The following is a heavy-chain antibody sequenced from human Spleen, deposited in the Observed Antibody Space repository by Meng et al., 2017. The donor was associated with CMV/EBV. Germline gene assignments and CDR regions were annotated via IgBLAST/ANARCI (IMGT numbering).Heavy chain of an antibody. CDR3: AREDVALVTGLFDI. Sequence: ASGYTFTGHYLHWVRQAPGQGLEWMGWINPYSGDTNFAQKFQGRITMTRDTSISTAYVELRGLRSDDTAFYFCAREDVALVTGLFDIWGQDTLVTVSS. J-gene: IGHJ1*01. CDR1: GYTFTGHY. CDR2: INPYSGDT. D-gene: IGHD5-18*01. V-gene: IGHV1-2*02.